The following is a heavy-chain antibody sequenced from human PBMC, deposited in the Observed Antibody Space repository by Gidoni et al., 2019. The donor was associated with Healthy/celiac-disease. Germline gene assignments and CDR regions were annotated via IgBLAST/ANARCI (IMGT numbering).Heavy chain of an antibody. CDR2: ISGSGGST. D-gene: IGHD3-16*01. J-gene: IGHJ4*02. CDR1: GFTFSSYA. CDR3: AKDPSFEGTWVGMDY. V-gene: IGHV3-23*01. Sequence: EVQLLESGGGLVQPGGSLRLSCAASGFTFSSYAMSWVRQAPGKGMEWISAISGSGGSTYYADSVKGRFTISRDNSKNTLYLQMNSLRAEDTAVYYCAKDPSFEGTWVGMDYWGQGTLVTVSS.